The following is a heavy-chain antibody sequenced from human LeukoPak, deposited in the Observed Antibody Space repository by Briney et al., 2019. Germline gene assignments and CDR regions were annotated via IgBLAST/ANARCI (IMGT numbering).Heavy chain of an antibody. V-gene: IGHV4-59*01. J-gene: IGHJ4*02. CDR2: MYYSGSS. CDR1: GGSISGYY. Sequence: SETLSLTCTVSGGSISGYYWSWIRQPPGKGLEWIGYMYYSGSSNNNPSLKSRVTTSIDKSKNQFSLSLTSVTAADTAVYYCARGAIYYFDYWGQGTLAAVSS. CDR3: ARGAIYYFDY.